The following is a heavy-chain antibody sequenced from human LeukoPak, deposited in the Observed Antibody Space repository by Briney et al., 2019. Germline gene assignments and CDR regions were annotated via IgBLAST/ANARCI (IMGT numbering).Heavy chain of an antibody. CDR2: IHYSGST. V-gene: IGHV4-59*01. CDR3: ARSPGYYDKRNYFSGDFDY. CDR1: SDSISSYY. D-gene: IGHD3-22*01. Sequence: SETLSLTCTVSSDSISSYYWNWIRQPPGKGLEWLGFIHYSGSTNYNPSLKSRVTISLDTSKSQFSLKLSSVTAADTAVYYCARSPGYYDKRNYFSGDFDYWGQGTLVTVSS. J-gene: IGHJ4*02.